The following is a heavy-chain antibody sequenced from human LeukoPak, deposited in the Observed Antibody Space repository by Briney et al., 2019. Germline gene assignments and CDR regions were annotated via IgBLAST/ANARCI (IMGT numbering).Heavy chain of an antibody. D-gene: IGHD2-15*01. CDR1: GFTFSTYG. Sequence: PGRSLRLSCAASGFTFSTYGTHWVRQVPGKGLEWVAVIRSDGSSEYYADSVKGRFIISRDNSKNTLYLQMNSLRAEDTAVYYCARYCSGGTCYVGLIWGQGTLVTVSS. CDR3: ARYCSGGTCYVGLI. V-gene: IGHV3-33*01. J-gene: IGHJ4*02. CDR2: IRSDGSSE.